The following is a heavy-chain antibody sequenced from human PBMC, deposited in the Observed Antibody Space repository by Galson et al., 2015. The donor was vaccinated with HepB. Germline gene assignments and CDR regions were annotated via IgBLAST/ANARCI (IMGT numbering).Heavy chain of an antibody. CDR2: IYSGSST. J-gene: IGHJ6*02. CDR3: ASLGYSSSWSRYGMDV. V-gene: IGHV3-66*02. D-gene: IGHD6-13*01. CDR1: GFTVSSNY. Sequence: SLRLSCAASGFTVSSNYMSWVRQAPGKGLEWVSVIYSGSSTYYADSVKGRFTISRDNSKNTLYLQMNSLRAEDTAVYYCASLGYSSSWSRYGMDVWGQGTTVTVSS.